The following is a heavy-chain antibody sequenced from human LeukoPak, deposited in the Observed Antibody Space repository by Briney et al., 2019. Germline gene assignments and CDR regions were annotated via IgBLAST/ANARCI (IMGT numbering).Heavy chain of an antibody. CDR3: ARGQDYDFWSGHNFDY. CDR1: GYTFTGYY. J-gene: IGHJ4*02. D-gene: IGHD3-3*01. Sequence: ASVKVSCKASGYTFTGYYMHWVRQAPGQGLEWMGWINPNSGGTNYAQKFQGRVTMTRDTSISTAYMELSRLRSDDTAVYYCARGQDYDFWSGHNFDYWGQGTLVTVSS. CDR2: INPNSGGT. V-gene: IGHV1-2*02.